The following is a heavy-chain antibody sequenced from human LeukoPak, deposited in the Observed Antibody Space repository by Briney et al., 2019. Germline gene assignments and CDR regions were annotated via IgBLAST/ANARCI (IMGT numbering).Heavy chain of an antibody. CDR3: ARGTNWFDP. CDR1: GFTFSSYW. V-gene: IGHV3-74*01. Sequence: GGSLRLSCAASGFTFSSYWMHWVRQAPGKGLVWVSRINTDGSTTTYADSVKGRFTISRDNAKNTLYLQMNSLRAEDTAVYYCARGTNWFDPWGQGTLVTVSS. CDR2: INTDGSTT. D-gene: IGHD1/OR15-1a*01. J-gene: IGHJ5*02.